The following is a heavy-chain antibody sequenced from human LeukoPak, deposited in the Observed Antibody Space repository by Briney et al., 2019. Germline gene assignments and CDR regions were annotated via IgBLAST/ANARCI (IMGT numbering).Heavy chain of an antibody. D-gene: IGHD3-22*01. CDR3: TRDSSYYDSNGVYYYYMDV. CDR2: ISYDGSNK. J-gene: IGHJ6*03. CDR1: GFTFSSYG. Sequence: PGGSLRLSCAASGFTFSSYGMHWVRQAPGKGLEWVAVISYDGSNKYYADSVKGRFTISRDNSKNTLYLQMNSLRAEDTAVYYCTRDSSYYDSNGVYYYYMDVWGKGTTVTISS. V-gene: IGHV3-30*03.